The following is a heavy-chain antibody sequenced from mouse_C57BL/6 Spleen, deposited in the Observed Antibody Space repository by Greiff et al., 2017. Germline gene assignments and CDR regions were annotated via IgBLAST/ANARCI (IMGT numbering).Heavy chain of an antibody. Sequence: EVKVEESEGGLVQPGSSMKLSCTASGFTFSDYYMAWVRQVPEKGLEWVANINYDGSSTYYLDSLKSRFIISRDNAKNILYLQMSSLKSEDTATYYCARALTGRYFDVWGTGTTVTVSS. CDR2: INYDGSST. CDR1: GFTFSDYY. D-gene: IGHD4-1*01. V-gene: IGHV5-16*01. CDR3: ARALTGRYFDV. J-gene: IGHJ1*03.